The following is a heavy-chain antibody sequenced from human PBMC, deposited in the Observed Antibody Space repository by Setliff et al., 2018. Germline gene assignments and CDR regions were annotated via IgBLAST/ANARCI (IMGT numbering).Heavy chain of an antibody. D-gene: IGHD3-9*01. CDR2: LNPNSGGT. CDR3: ARGKYDILTGEYYFDF. CDR1: GYTFTGYY. J-gene: IGHJ4*02. Sequence: EASVKVSCKASGYTFTGYYIHWVRQAPGQGLEWMGCLNPNSGGTNSTRKFEGCVTMTRDTSISAAYMELSSLKSNDTAVYYCARGKYDILTGEYYFDFWGQGTLVTVS. V-gene: IGHV1-2*04.